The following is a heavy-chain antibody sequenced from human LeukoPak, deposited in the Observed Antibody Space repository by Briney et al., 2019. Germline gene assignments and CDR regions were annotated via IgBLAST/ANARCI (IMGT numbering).Heavy chain of an antibody. Sequence: ASVKVSCKASGYTFTSYGISWVRQAPGQGLEWMGWISAYNGNTNYAQKLQGRVTKTTDTSTSTAYMELRSLRSDDTAVYYCARVLTEIQLERRTVAEYYYGMDVWGQGTTVTVSS. CDR1: GYTFTSYG. CDR2: ISAYNGNT. J-gene: IGHJ6*02. CDR3: ARVLTEIQLERRTVAEYYYGMDV. D-gene: IGHD1-1*01. V-gene: IGHV1-18*01.